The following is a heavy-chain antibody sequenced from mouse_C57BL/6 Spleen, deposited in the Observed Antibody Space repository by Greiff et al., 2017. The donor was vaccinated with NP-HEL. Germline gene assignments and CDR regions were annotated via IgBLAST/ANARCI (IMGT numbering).Heavy chain of an antibody. D-gene: IGHD1-1*01. V-gene: IGHV1-82*01. Sequence: QVQLQQSGPELVKPGASVKISCKASGYAFSSSWMNWVKQRPGKGLEWIGRIYPGDGDTNYNGKFKGKAILTADKSSSTAYMQLRSLTSGDSAVYICEGSDYYGSTRYYDVGYWGQGTSVTVSS. CDR3: EGSDYYGSTRYYDVGY. J-gene: IGHJ4*01. CDR2: IYPGDGDT. CDR1: GYAFSSSW.